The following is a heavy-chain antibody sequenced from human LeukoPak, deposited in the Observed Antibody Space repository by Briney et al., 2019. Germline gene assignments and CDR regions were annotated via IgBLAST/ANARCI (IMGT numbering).Heavy chain of an antibody. CDR1: GGTFSSYA. J-gene: IGHJ3*02. CDR3: ARPRSTIYGDHEEGAFDI. CDR2: IIPILGTA. V-gene: IGHV1-69*10. Sequence: GASVKVSCKASGGTFSSYAISWVRQAPGQGLEWMGGIIPILGTANYTQKFQGRVTITADKSTSTAYMELSSLRSEETAVYYCARPRSTIYGDHEEGAFDIWGQGTMVTVSS. D-gene: IGHD4-17*01.